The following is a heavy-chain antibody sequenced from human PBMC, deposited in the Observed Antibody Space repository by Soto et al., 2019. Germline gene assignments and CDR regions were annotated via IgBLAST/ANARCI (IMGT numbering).Heavy chain of an antibody. Sequence: GESLKISCKGSGYSFTSYWISWVRQMPGKGLEWMGRIDPSDSYTNYSPSFQGHVTISADKSISTAYLQWSSLRAEDTAVYFCARRVTSSFDYWGQGTLVTVSS. CDR2: IDPSDSYT. J-gene: IGHJ4*02. V-gene: IGHV5-10-1*01. CDR3: ARRVTSSFDY. CDR1: GYSFTSYW. D-gene: IGHD4-4*01.